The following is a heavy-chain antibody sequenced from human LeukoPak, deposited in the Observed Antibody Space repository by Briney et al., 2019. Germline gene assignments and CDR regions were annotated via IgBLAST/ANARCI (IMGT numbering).Heavy chain of an antibody. CDR1: GDSISSVDYY. CDR2: IYYSGST. Sequence: TSQTLSLTCTVSGDSISSVDYYWRWIRQPPGKGLEWIEYIYYSGSTYYNPSLKSRVTISVYTSKNQFSLKLSSVTAADTAVYYCARSCGDYYFDYWGQGTLVTVSS. D-gene: IGHD4-17*01. J-gene: IGHJ4*02. V-gene: IGHV4-30-4*08. CDR3: ARSCGDYYFDY.